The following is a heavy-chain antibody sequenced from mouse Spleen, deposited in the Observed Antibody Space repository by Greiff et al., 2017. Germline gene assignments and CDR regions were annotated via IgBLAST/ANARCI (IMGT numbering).Heavy chain of an antibody. Sequence: EVHLVESGPGLVKPSQSLSLTCSVTGYSITSGYYWNWIRQFPGNKLEWMGYISYDGSNNYNPSLKNRISITRDTSKNQFFLKLNSVTTEDTATYYCARDGVVAPYFDYWGQGTTLTVSS. CDR1: GYSITSGYY. V-gene: IGHV3-6*01. J-gene: IGHJ2*01. CDR2: ISYDGSN. D-gene: IGHD1-1*01. CDR3: ARDGVVAPYFDY.